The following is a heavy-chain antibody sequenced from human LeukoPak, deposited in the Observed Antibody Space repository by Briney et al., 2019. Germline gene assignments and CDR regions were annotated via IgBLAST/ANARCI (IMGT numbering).Heavy chain of an antibody. J-gene: IGHJ5*01. CDR1: GDSVSSNSAA. CDR3: ARAEYRAVAATFDS. V-gene: IGHV6-1*01. CDR2: AYYRSKFHS. Sequence: SQTLSLTCAISGDSVSSNSAAWNWIRQSPSRGLEWLGRAYYRSKFHSDYAVSVRSRITVNPDTSKNQFSLQLDSVTPEDTAVYYCARAEYRAVAATFDSWGQGTLVTVSS. D-gene: IGHD6-19*01.